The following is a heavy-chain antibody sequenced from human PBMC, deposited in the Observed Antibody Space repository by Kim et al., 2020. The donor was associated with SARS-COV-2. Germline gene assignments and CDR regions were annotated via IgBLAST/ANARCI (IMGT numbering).Heavy chain of an antibody. D-gene: IGHD6-25*01. V-gene: IGHV3-7*01. J-gene: IGHJ4*02. CDR2: K. CDR3: ARDDGFRSIDH. Sequence: KFDVGSVEGRFTVARDNVKNSVYLQMDGLRPEDTAVYYCARDDGFRSIDHWGQGILVTVSS.